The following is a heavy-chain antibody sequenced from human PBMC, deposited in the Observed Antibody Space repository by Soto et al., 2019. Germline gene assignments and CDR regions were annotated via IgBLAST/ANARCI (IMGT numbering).Heavy chain of an antibody. J-gene: IGHJ1*01. CDR1: GFIFSSYS. D-gene: IGHD2-2*01. CDR3: ARRQPAVMHGMEYFQH. Sequence: GGSLGLSCAASGFIFSSYSMNWVRQAPGKGLEWVSYISSSSSIIYYADSVKGRFTISRDDAKDSLYLQMNSLRAEDTAVYYCARRQPAVMHGMEYFQHSGQGTLVTVSS. V-gene: IGHV3-48*01. CDR2: ISSSSSII.